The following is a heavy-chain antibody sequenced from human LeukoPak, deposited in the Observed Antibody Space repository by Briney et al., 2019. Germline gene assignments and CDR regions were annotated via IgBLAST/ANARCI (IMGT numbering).Heavy chain of an antibody. CDR1: GGSISSYY. J-gene: IGHJ4*02. D-gene: IGHD3-22*01. Sequence: PSETLSLTCTVSGGSISSYYWSWLRQPPGQGLEWIGYICYSGRTNYNPSLKSRVNISVDTSKNQFSLKLSSVTAADTAMYYCARVHYYDSSGMVYWGQGTLVTVS. CDR2: ICYSGRT. CDR3: ARVHYYDSSGMVY. V-gene: IGHV4-59*01.